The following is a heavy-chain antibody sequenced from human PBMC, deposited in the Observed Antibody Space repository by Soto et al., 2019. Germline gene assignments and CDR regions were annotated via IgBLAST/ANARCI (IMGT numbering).Heavy chain of an antibody. CDR1: GGSISSSGDF. J-gene: IGHJ4*02. CDR3: ARRLPGYSAYVFSFDY. Sequence: QLQLQESGPGLVKPSETLSLICTVSGGSISSSGDFWGWIRQPPGKGLVWIGSIYFDGTTYHSPSLKSRVTISLDPPKNQFSLKVTSVTAADTAVYYCARRLPGYSAYVFSFDYWGQGAMVTVSS. CDR2: IYFDGTT. V-gene: IGHV4-39*07. D-gene: IGHD5-12*01.